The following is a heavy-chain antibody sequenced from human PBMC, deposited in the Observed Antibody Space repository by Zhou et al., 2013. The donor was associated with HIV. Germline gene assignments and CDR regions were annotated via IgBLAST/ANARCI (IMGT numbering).Heavy chain of an antibody. J-gene: IGHJ4*02. CDR2: ISAYNGNT. V-gene: IGHV1-18*01. Sequence: RQAPGQGLEWMGWISAYNGNTNYAQKLQGRVTMTTDTSTSTAYMELRSLRSDDTAVYYCARDHYSSSWYAFYPDYWGQGTLVTVSS. CDR3: ARDHYSSSWYAFYPDY. D-gene: IGHD6-13*01.